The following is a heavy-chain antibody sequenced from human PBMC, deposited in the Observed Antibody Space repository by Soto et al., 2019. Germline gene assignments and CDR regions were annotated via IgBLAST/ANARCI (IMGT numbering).Heavy chain of an antibody. CDR2: IDWDDDK. CDR3: ARILTGMAGRVLGFDP. CDR1: GFSLSTSGMC. J-gene: IGHJ5*02. Sequence: ESGPTLVNPTQTLTLTCTFSGFSLSTSGMCVSWIRQPPGKALEWLALIDWDDDKYYSTSLKTRLTISKDTSKNQVVLTMTNMDPVDTATYYCARILTGMAGRVLGFDPWGQGTLVTVSS. D-gene: IGHD1-20*01. V-gene: IGHV2-70*01.